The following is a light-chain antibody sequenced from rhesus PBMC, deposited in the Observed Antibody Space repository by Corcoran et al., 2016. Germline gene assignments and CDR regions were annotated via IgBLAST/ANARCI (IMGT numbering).Light chain of an antibody. V-gene: IGKV1-74*01. CDR2: YAS. J-gene: IGKJ1*01. CDR1: QDIYNN. CDR3: QHGYGTLPT. Sequence: DIQMTQSPSSLSASVGDTVTITCRASQDIYNNLAWFQQKPGKVPRLLFFYASTLQRGVPSRFSGSGAGTDFTLTISSLQPEDFATYYCQHGYGTLPTFGQGTKMEIK.